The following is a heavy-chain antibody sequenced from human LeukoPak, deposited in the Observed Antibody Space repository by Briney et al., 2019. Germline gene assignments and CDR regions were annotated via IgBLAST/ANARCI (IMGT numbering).Heavy chain of an antibody. Sequence: GGSLRLSCTTSGFTFCDYAMSWVRQAPGKGLEWVGFIRSKAYGGTTEYAASVKGRFTISRDDSRRIVYLQMNSLKTEDTAVYYCTREGRGSDAFDYWGQGTLVTVSS. D-gene: IGHD3-16*01. V-gene: IGHV3-49*04. CDR2: IRSKAYGGTT. CDR3: TREGRGSDAFDY. CDR1: GFTFCDYA. J-gene: IGHJ4*01.